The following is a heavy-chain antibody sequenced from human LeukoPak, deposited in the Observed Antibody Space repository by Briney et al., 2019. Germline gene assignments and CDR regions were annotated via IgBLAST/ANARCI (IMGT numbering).Heavy chain of an antibody. D-gene: IGHD1-26*01. CDR2: ISGSGDNT. V-gene: IGHV3-23*01. J-gene: IGHJ4*02. CDR3: AKGYSGSYWAVDS. Sequence: GGSLRLSCAASEFTFSSYAMSWVRQAPGKGLEWVSLISGSGDNTYYADSVKGRFTISRDNSKNTVDLQMNSLRAEDSALYYCAKGYSGSYWAVDSWGQGTLVTVSS. CDR1: EFTFSSYA.